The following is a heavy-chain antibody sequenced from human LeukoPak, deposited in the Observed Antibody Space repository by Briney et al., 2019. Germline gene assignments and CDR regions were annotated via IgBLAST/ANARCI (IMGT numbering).Heavy chain of an antibody. CDR3: ARDGPLMYCGGDCYRSLDY. Sequence: ASVKVSCKASGYTFTSYGISWVRQAPGQGLEWMGWISAYNGNTNYAQKLQGRVTMTTDTSTSTAYMELRNLRSDDTAVYYCARDGPLMYCGGDCYRSLDYWGQGTLVTVSS. J-gene: IGHJ4*02. D-gene: IGHD2-21*02. V-gene: IGHV1-18*01. CDR2: ISAYNGNT. CDR1: GYTFTSYG.